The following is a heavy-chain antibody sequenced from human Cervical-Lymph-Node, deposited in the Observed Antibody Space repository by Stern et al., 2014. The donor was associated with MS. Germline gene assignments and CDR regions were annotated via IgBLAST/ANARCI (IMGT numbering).Heavy chain of an antibody. CDR3: AKWGSTGWYNWFDS. CDR1: GFTFGSYA. CDR2: ISGRDST. V-gene: IGHV3-23*04. Sequence: EVQLVQSGGGLVQPGGSLRLSCAASGFTFGSYAMSWVRQAPGKGLERVSAISGRDSTSYAVSVRGRFTISIDNSKNTLYLQMNSLRAEDTAVYYCAKWGSTGWYNWFDSWGQGTLVTVSS. J-gene: IGHJ5*01. D-gene: IGHD6-19*01.